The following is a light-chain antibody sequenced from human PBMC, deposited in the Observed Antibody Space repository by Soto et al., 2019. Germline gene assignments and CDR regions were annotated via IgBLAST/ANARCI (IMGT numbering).Light chain of an antibody. J-gene: IGKJ4*01. CDR2: DAS. CDR1: QSVSSN. Sequence: EIVMTQSPATLSVSPGERATLSCRASQSVSSNFAWYQQKPGQAPRLLIYDASTRATGIPARFSGSGSGTEFTLTISSLQSEDFAVYYCQQLYTYPLTFGGGTKVEIK. CDR3: QQLYTYPLT. V-gene: IGKV3-15*01.